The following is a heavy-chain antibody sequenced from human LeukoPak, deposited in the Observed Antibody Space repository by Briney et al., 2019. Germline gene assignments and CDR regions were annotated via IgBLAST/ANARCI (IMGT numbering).Heavy chain of an antibody. Sequence: PSETLSLTCTVSGGSISSSSYYWGWIRPPPGKGLECIVRIYYSGSTYYNPSLKSRVTISVDTSNNQFSLKLSSVTAADTAVYYCARSPGAAGPLGYWGQGTLVTVSS. D-gene: IGHD6-13*01. CDR3: ARSPGAAGPLGY. CDR1: GGSISSSSYY. V-gene: IGHV4-39*01. CDR2: IYYSGST. J-gene: IGHJ4*02.